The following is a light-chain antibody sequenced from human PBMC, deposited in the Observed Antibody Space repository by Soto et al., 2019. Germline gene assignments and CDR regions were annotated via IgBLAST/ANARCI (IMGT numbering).Light chain of an antibody. CDR3: QQYDNSPLT. CDR1: QSVSSCY. Sequence: EIVLTQSPGTLSLSPGERATLSCRASQSVSSCYLAWYQQKPGQAPRLLIYGASSRATGIPDRFSGSGSGTDFTLTISRLEPEDFAVYYCQQYDNSPLTFGGGTKVEIK. J-gene: IGKJ4*01. CDR2: GAS. V-gene: IGKV3-20*01.